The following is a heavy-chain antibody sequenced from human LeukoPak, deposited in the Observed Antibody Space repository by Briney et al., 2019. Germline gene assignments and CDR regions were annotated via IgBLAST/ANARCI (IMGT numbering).Heavy chain of an antibody. J-gene: IGHJ3*02. CDR3: ARDLPPLYDILSSPAFDI. Sequence: PSQTLSLTCTVSGGSISSGDYYWSWIRQPPGKGLEWIGYIYYSGSTYYNPSLKSRVTISVDTSKNQFSLKLSSVTAADTAVYYCARDLPPLYDILSSPAFDIWGQGTMVTVSS. CDR1: GGSISSGDYY. CDR2: IYYSGST. V-gene: IGHV4-30-4*08. D-gene: IGHD3-9*01.